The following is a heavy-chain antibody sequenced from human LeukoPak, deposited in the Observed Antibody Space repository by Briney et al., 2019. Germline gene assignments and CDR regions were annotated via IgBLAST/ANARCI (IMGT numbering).Heavy chain of an antibody. J-gene: IGHJ4*02. V-gene: IGHV3-33*06. CDR3: AKDAWVTRANYFDY. CDR1: GFTLSNYG. Sequence: GRSLRLSCAASGFTLSNYGMHWVRQAPGKGLEWVAVIWYDGSDKYYADSVKGRFAISRDNSKNTLYLQMNSLRAEDTAVYYCAKDAWVTRANYFDYWGQGTLVTVSS. CDR2: IWYDGSDK. D-gene: IGHD4-17*01.